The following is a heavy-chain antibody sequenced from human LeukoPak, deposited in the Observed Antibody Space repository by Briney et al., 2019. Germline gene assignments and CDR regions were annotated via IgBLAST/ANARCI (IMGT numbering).Heavy chain of an antibody. D-gene: IGHD2-2*01. CDR3: ARDTSAFLTGYYYMDV. Sequence: GGSLRLSCVASGFTLEDYGMSWVRQAPGKGLEWVSGINWNGGSTGYADSVKGRFTISRDNAKNSLYLQMNSLRAEDTAVYYCARDTSAFLTGYYYMDVWGKGTTVTVSS. J-gene: IGHJ6*03. CDR2: INWNGGST. V-gene: IGHV3-20*04. CDR1: GFTLEDYG.